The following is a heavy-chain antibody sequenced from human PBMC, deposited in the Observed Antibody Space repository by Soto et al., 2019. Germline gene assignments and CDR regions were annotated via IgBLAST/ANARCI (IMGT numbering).Heavy chain of an antibody. CDR3: ARSVVVVTATATDDAFDI. V-gene: IGHV3-21*01. J-gene: IGHJ3*02. CDR1: GFTFSSYS. CDR2: ISSSSSYI. D-gene: IGHD2-21*02. Sequence: PGGSLRLSCAASGFTFSSYSMNWVRQAPGKGLEWVSSISSSSSYIYYADSVKGRFTISRDNAKNSLYLQMNSLRAEDTAVYYCARSVVVVTATATDDAFDIWGQGTMVTVSS.